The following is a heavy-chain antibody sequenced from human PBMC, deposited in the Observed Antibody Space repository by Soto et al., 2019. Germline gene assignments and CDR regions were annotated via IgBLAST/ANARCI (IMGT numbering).Heavy chain of an antibody. Sequence: SQTLSLTCVISGGSVSSNSAAWNWIRQSPSRGLEWLGRTYYRSKWYNDYAASVKSRITINPDTSKNQFSLQLNSVTPEDTAVYYCARDRVGGELGYYYYGMDVWGQGTTVTVSS. CDR3: ARDRVGGELGYYYYGMDV. CDR1: GGSVSSNSAA. V-gene: IGHV6-1*01. J-gene: IGHJ6*02. CDR2: TYYRSKWYN. D-gene: IGHD1-26*01.